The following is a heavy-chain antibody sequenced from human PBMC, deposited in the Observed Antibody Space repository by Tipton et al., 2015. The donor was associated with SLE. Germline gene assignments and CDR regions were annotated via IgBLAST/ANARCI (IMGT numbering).Heavy chain of an antibody. CDR2: IYFSGTT. Sequence: TLSLTCTVSGGSISRYFWSWIRQPPGKGLEWIGYIYFSGTTNYNPSLKSRVTISVDTSKNQFSLKLNSVTAADTAVYYCAIPTTQHCSGGGCYRHDAFDIWGQGTMVTVSS. CDR1: GGSISRYF. CDR3: AIPTTQHCSGGGCYRHDAFDI. J-gene: IGHJ3*02. V-gene: IGHV4-4*08. D-gene: IGHD2-15*01.